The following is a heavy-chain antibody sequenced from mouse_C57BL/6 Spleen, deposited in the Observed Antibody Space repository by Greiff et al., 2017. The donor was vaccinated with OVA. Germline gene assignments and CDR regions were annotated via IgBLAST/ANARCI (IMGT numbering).Heavy chain of an antibody. J-gene: IGHJ1*03. V-gene: IGHV5-17*01. CDR1: GFTFSDYG. CDR3: ARSGYGSSFLYWYFDV. CDR2: ISSGSSTI. D-gene: IGHD1-1*01. Sequence: EVQRVESGGGLVKPGGSLKLSCAASGFTFSDYGMHWVRQAPEKGLEWVAYISSGSSTIYYADTVKGRFTISRDNAKNTLFLQMTSLRSEDTAMYYCARSGYGSSFLYWYFDVWGTGTTVTVSS.